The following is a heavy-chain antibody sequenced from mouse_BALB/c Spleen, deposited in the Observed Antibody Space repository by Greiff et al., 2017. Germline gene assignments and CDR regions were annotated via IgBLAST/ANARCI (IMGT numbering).Heavy chain of an antibody. CDR1: GDSITSGY. CDR3: ARYPITTAHFDY. D-gene: IGHD1-2*01. Sequence: EVKVVESGPSLVKPSQTLSLTCSVTGDSITSGYWNWIRKFPGNKLEYMGYISYSGSTYYNPSLKSRISITRDTSKNQYYLQLNSVTTEDTATYYCARYPITTAHFDYWGQGTTLTVSS. CDR2: ISYSGST. V-gene: IGHV3-8*02. J-gene: IGHJ2*01.